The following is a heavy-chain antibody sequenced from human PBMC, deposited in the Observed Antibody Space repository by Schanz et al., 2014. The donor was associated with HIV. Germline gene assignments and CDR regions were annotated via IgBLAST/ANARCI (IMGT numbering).Heavy chain of an antibody. CDR2: ISWNSDYI. V-gene: IGHV3-9*01. J-gene: IGHJ6*02. CDR1: GFTFDDYA. D-gene: IGHD3-10*01. CDR3: ARGSGPYYYYYGMDV. Sequence: EVQLVESGGGLVQPGMSLRLSCAASGFTFDDYAMHWVRQVPGKGLEWVSGISWNSDYIGYVDSVKGRFTISRDNAENSLYLQMNSLRAEDTAVYYCARGSGPYYYYYGMDVWGQGTAVTVSS.